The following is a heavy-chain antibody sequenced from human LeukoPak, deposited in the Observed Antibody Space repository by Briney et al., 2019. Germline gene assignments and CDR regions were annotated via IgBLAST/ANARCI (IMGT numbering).Heavy chain of an antibody. V-gene: IGHV1-2*02. J-gene: IGHJ6*03. D-gene: IGHD3-22*01. CDR2: TNPNSGGT. CDR3: ARGPVAITGYYYYYYMGV. Sequence: ASVKVSCKASGYTFTGYYMHWVRQAPGQGLEWMGWTNPNSGGTNYAQKFQGRVTMTRDTSISTAYMELSRLRSDDTAVYYCARGPVAITGYYYYYYMGVWGKGTTVTISS. CDR1: GYTFTGYY.